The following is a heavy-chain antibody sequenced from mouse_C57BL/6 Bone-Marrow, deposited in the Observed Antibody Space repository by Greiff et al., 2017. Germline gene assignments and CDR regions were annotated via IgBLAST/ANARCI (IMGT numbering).Heavy chain of an antibody. CDR3: AREDYYGRDYAMDY. J-gene: IGHJ4*01. CDR1: GYTFTSYW. D-gene: IGHD1-1*01. V-gene: IGHV1-69*01. Sequence: QVQLQQPGAELVMPGASVKLSCKASGYTFTSYWMHWVKQRPGQGLEWIGEIDPSDSYTNYNQKFKGKSTLTVDKSSSTAYMQLSSLTSEDSAVYYCAREDYYGRDYAMDYGGQGTSVTVYS. CDR2: IDPSDSYT.